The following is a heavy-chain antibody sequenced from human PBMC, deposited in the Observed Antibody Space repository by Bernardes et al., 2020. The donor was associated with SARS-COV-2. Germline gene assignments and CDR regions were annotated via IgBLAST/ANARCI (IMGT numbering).Heavy chain of an antibody. CDR1: GFTFSTYW. D-gene: IGHD1-7*01. J-gene: IGHJ4*02. Sequence: GGSLRLSCAASGFTFSTYWVHWVRQAPGKGLAWVARINGDGNTINYADSVKGRFTISRDNAYNTLYLQLNNLRIDDTAVYYCARAGNYRFDYWGQGTLVTVSS. V-gene: IGHV3-74*01. CDR2: INGDGNTI. CDR3: ARAGNYRFDY.